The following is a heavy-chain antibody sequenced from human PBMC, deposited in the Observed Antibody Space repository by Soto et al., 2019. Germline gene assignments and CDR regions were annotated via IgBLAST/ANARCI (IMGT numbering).Heavy chain of an antibody. J-gene: IGHJ4*02. CDR3: ARTYNGWEQLVGYYFDD. V-gene: IGHV3-7*01. Sequence: PGGSLRLSCDASGFSFSSYWMSWVRQAPGKGLEWVANIKQDGSEKYYVDSVKGRFFISRDNTKNSLYLQMNSLRAEDTAVYSCARTYNGWEQLVGYYFDDWGQGTRVTVSS. CDR2: IKQDGSEK. CDR1: GFSFSSYW. D-gene: IGHD6-13*01.